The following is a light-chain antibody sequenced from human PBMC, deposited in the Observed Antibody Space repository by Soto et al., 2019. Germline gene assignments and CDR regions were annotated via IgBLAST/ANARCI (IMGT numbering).Light chain of an antibody. CDR1: QSVSSN. Sequence: ETVLTQSPATLSASPGERATLSCRASQSVSSNLAWYLQKPGQAPRLLIYGPSTRATGIPARFSGSGSGTEFTLTIASLQSEDFAVYYCQQHNTWPLTFGPGTKVDIK. CDR3: QQHNTWPLT. V-gene: IGKV3-15*01. J-gene: IGKJ3*01. CDR2: GPS.